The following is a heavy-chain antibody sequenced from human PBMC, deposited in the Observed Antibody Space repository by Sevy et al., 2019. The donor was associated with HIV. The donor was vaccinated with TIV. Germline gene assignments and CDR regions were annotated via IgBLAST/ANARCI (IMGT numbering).Heavy chain of an antibody. CDR1: GFTFSSYG. V-gene: IGHV3-30*02. D-gene: IGHD1-26*01. CDR3: AKDGSSKQYYYYYGMDV. CDR2: IRYDGSNK. J-gene: IGHJ6*02. Sequence: GGSLRLSCAASGFTFSSYGMHWVRQAPGKGLEWVAFIRYDGSNKYYADSVKGRFTIASDNSKNTLYLQMNSLRAEDTAGYYCAKDGSSKQYYYYYGMDVWGQGTTVTVSS.